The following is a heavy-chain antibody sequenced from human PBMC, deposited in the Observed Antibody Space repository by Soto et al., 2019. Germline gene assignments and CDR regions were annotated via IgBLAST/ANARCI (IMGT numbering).Heavy chain of an antibody. CDR2: CTPSSSSI. CDR3: ARDAAASLDH. J-gene: IGHJ4*02. D-gene: IGHD6-13*01. V-gene: IGHV3-21*01. CDR1: GFTFKLYT. Sequence: EVQLVESGGGLVKPGGSLRLSCAASGFTFKLYTMHWVRQAPGKGLEWVSFCTPSSSSISYADSVEGRSTISRDNARNSLYLQIHCLRGEDTAVYYCARDAAASLDHWGQQSLVAVSS.